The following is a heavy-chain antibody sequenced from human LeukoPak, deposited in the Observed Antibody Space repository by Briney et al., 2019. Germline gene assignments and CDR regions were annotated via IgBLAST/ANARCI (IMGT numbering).Heavy chain of an antibody. CDR3: ARDRDVAAATLWGTFDF. CDR1: GCTFTGCY. Sequence: ASVQESCKACGCTFTGCYMHWVRQDPGRRLQWRGGIIPSGGSKSNAHQFQRRVTMTRDTSTRTVYMELSSLRSEDTAVYFCARDRDVAAATLWGTFDFWGQGALVTVSS. D-gene: IGHD2-15*01. V-gene: IGHV1-46*01. CDR2: IIPSGGSK. J-gene: IGHJ4*02.